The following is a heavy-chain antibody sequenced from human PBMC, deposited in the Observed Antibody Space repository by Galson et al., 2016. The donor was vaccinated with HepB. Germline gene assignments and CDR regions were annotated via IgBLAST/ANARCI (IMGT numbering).Heavy chain of an antibody. V-gene: IGHV3-23*01. J-gene: IGHJ4*02. CDR2: ISGSGDTT. CDR1: GFTFSTYA. D-gene: IGHD4-17*01. Sequence: SLRLSCAGSGFTFSTYAMNWVRQAPGKGLEWVSVISGSGDTTYYADSVKGRFIISRDNSKHTLYLQMNSLRAEDTAVYYCAKGNGDYKGNYLDYWGQGALVAVSS. CDR3: AKGNGDYKGNYLDY.